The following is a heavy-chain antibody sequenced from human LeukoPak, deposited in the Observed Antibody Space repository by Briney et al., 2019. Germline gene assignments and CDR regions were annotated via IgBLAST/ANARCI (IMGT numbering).Heavy chain of an antibody. Sequence: SETLSLTCTVSGGSISSYYWSWVRQPPGKGLEWIGYIYYSGSTNYNPSLKSRVTISVDTSKNQFSLKLSSVTAADTAVYYCXXXXXXXXXXXXXGYYYYGMDVWGQGTTVTVSS. CDR3: XXXXXXXXXXXXXGYYYYGMDV. J-gene: IGHJ6*02. V-gene: IGHV4-59*01. CDR2: IYYSGST. CDR1: GGSISSYY.